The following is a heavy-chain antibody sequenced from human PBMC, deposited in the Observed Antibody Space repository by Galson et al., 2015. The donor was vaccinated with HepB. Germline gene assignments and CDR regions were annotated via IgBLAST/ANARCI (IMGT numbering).Heavy chain of an antibody. D-gene: IGHD6-13*01. V-gene: IGHV3-73*01. J-gene: IGHJ4*02. Sequence: SLRLSCAASGFTFSGSAMHWVRQASGKGLEWVGRIRSKANSYATAYAASVKGRFTISRDDPKNTAYLQMNSLKTEDTAVYYCTRHAPHLAAAGTSIAVATIDYWGQGTLVTVSS. CDR1: GFTFSGSA. CDR2: IRSKANSYAT. CDR3: TRHAPHLAAAGTSIAVATIDY.